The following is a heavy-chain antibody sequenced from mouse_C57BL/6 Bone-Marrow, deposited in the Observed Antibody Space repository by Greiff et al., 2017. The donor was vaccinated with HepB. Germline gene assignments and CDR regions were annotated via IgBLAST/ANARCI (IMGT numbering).Heavy chain of an antibody. CDR3: ARPPYYSNYWFAY. V-gene: IGHV5-6*01. CDR2: ISSGGSYT. Sequence: EVMLVESGGDLVKPGGSLKLSCAASGFTFSSYGMSWVRQTPDKRLEWVATISSGGSYTYYPDSVKGRFTISRDNAKNTLYLQMSSLKSEDTAMYYCARPPYYSNYWFAYWGQGALVTVSA. CDR1: GFTFSSYG. J-gene: IGHJ3*01. D-gene: IGHD2-5*01.